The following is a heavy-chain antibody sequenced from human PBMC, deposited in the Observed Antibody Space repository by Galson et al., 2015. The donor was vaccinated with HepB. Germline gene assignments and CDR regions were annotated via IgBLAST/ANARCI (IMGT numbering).Heavy chain of an antibody. CDR1: GFTFSSYW. V-gene: IGHV3-74*01. Sequence: SLRLSCAASGFTFSSYWMNWVRQAPGKGLEWVSRISSDGSTTNYADSVKGRFSISRYNAKNTLCLQMNSLRVEDTAVYYCARDYSSHYFFYGVDVWGQGTTVTVSS. CDR3: ARDYSSHYFFYGVDV. CDR2: ISSDGSTT. D-gene: IGHD2-21*01. J-gene: IGHJ6*02.